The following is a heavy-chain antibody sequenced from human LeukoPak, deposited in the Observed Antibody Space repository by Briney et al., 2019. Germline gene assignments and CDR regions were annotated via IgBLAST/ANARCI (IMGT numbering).Heavy chain of an antibody. CDR1: GGTFSSYA. D-gene: IGHD3-22*01. V-gene: IGHV1-69*04. CDR2: IIPILGIA. Sequence: GASVKVSCKASGGTFSSYAISWVRQAPGQGLEWMGRIIPILGIANYAQKFQGRVTITADKSTSTAYMELSSLRSEDTAVYYCARDRHSSGSDYWGQGTLVTVSS. J-gene: IGHJ4*02. CDR3: ARDRHSSGSDY.